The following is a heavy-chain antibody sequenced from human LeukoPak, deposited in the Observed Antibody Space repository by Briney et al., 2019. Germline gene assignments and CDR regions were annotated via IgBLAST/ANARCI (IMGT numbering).Heavy chain of an antibody. D-gene: IGHD2-15*01. CDR3: ARDSELLRMDV. CDR2: ISSSSSHI. V-gene: IGHV3-21*01. CDR1: GFTFSSYS. Sequence: GGSLRLSCAASGFTFSSYSMNWVRQAPGKGLEWVSSISSSSSHIYYADSVKGRFTISRDNAKNSLYLQMNSLRAEDTAVYYGARDSELLRMDVWGQGTTVTVSS. J-gene: IGHJ6*02.